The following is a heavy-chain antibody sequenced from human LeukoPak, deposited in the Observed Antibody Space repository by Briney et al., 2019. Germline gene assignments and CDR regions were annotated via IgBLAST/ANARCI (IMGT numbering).Heavy chain of an antibody. J-gene: IGHJ4*02. CDR2: ITSGATDT. Sequence: KPGGSLRLSCSASGFIFNTYAMNWVRQAPGKGLEWVSSITSGATDTYYADSVKGRFTISRDNSKNSLYLQMNSLRAEDTALYYCAKDITYGSGEMGVDYWGQGTLVTVSS. D-gene: IGHD3-10*01. V-gene: IGHV3-21*04. CDR1: GFIFNTYA. CDR3: AKDITYGSGEMGVDY.